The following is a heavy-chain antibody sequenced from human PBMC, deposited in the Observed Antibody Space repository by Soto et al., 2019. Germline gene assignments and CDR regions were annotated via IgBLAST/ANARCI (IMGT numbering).Heavy chain of an antibody. Sequence: ASVKVSCKASGYTFTGYYMHWVRQAPGQGLEWMGWINPNSGGTNYAQKFQGWVTMTRDTSISTAYMELSRLRSDDTAVYYCARGVRGYSGYDKGPLGYWGQGTLVTVSS. CDR1: GYTFTGYY. D-gene: IGHD5-12*01. CDR2: INPNSGGT. J-gene: IGHJ4*02. CDR3: ARGVRGYSGYDKGPLGY. V-gene: IGHV1-2*04.